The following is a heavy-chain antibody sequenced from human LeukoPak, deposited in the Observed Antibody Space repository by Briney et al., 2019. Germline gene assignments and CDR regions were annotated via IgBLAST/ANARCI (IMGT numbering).Heavy chain of an antibody. V-gene: IGHV3-48*02. J-gene: IGHJ1*01. D-gene: IGHD6-13*01. CDR3: ARSWIAAADPTEYFRH. CDR2: ISSSSSTI. CDR1: GFTFSSYS. Sequence: PGGSLRLSCAASGFTFSSYSMYWVRQAPGKGLEWVSYISSSSSTIYYADSVKGRFTISRDNAKNSLYLQMNSLRDEDTAVYYCARSWIAAADPTEYFRHWGQGTLVTVSS.